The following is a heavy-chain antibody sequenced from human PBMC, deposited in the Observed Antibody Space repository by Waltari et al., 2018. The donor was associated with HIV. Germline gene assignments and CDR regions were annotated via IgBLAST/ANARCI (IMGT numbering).Heavy chain of an antibody. CDR3: AKGGRAVAGNWFDP. CDR2: ISGRGGST. V-gene: IGHV3-23*01. D-gene: IGHD6-19*01. J-gene: IGHJ5*02. Sequence: EVQLLESGGGLVQPGGSLRLSCAASGFPFSNYAINGVRQAPGKGLEWVSAISGRGGSTHYADSVKGRFSISRDNSKNTLYLQMNSLRPEDTAIYYCAKGGRAVAGNWFDPWGQGTLVTVSS. CDR1: GFPFSNYA.